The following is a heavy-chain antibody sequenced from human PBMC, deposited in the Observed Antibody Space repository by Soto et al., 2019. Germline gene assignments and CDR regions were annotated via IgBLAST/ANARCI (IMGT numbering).Heavy chain of an antibody. CDR1: GDSVSNNNAA. V-gene: IGHV6-1*01. J-gene: IGHJ5*02. D-gene: IGHD2-21*01. CDR2: TCYRSKWSN. CDR3: ARGGDRDPRGNWFDP. Sequence: LSQTLSLTCAISGDSVSNNNAAWNWIRQSPSRGLEWLGRTCYRSKWSNDYAVSVKSRITINPDTSKNQFSLQLNSVTPEDTAVYYCARGGDRDPRGNWFDPWGQGTLVTVSS.